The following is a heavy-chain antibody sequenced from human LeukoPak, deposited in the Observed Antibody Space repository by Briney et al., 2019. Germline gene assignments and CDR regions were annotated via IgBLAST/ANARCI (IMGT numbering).Heavy chain of an antibody. CDR1: GGSFSGYY. J-gene: IGHJ4*02. Sequence: SETLSLTCAVYGGSFSGYYWSWVRQPPGKGLEWIGEINPSGSTNYNPSLKSRVTISVDTSKNQFSLKVTSVTAADTAVYYCARVIAAAFDYWGQGTLVTVSS. CDR3: ARVIAAAFDY. D-gene: IGHD6-13*01. V-gene: IGHV4-34*01. CDR2: INPSGST.